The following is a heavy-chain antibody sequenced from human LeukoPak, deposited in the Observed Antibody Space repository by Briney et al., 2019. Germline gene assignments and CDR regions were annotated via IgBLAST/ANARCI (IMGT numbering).Heavy chain of an antibody. V-gene: IGHV3-23*01. Sequence: TGGSLRLSCAGSGFTFSSYAMSWVRQAPGKGLERVSAISDSGDYTYYADSVKGRFTISRDNSKNTLYLHVNSLRAEDTAVYYCAKDTSIGKYCTSGVCSPFDYWGQGTLVTVSS. J-gene: IGHJ4*02. CDR1: GFTFSSYA. CDR2: ISDSGDYT. D-gene: IGHD2-8*01. CDR3: AKDTSIGKYCTSGVCSPFDY.